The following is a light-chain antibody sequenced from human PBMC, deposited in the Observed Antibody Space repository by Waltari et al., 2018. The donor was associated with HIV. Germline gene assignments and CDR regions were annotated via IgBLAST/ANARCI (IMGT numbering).Light chain of an antibody. V-gene: IGLV3-21*02. Sequence: SYVLAQPPSVSVAPGQTARITCGGDNIVSKSVNCYQQKPGQAPLLVVYDDSDRPSGIPERFSGSNSGNTATLTISRVEAGDEADYYCQVWDSSSDDWVFGGGTKVTVL. CDR2: DDS. J-gene: IGLJ3*02. CDR3: QVWDSSSDDWV. CDR1: NIVSKS.